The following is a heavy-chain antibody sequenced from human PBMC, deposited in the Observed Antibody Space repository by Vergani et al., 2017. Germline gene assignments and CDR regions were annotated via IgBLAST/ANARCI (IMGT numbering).Heavy chain of an antibody. CDR1: GGSISSYY. Sequence: QVQLQESGPGLVKPSETLSLTCTVSGGSISSYYWSWIRQPPGKGLEWIGYIYYSGSTNYNPSLKSRGTISVDTSKNQFSLKLSSVTAADTAVYYCASNGPGYCSGGSCYRDAFDIWGQGTMVTVSS. D-gene: IGHD2-15*01. CDR3: ASNGPGYCSGGSCYRDAFDI. CDR2: IYYSGST. J-gene: IGHJ3*02. V-gene: IGHV4-59*01.